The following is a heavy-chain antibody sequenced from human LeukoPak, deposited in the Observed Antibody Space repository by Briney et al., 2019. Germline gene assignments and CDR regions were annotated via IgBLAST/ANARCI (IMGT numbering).Heavy chain of an antibody. CDR3: ARARGLGELSLLGY. CDR2: IIPIFGTA. D-gene: IGHD3-16*02. Sequence: SVKVSCKASGYTFTSYAMHWVRQAPGQGLEWMGGIIPIFGTANYAQKFQGRVTITADESTSTAYMELSSLRSEDTAVYYCARARGLGELSLLGYWGQGTLVTVSS. V-gene: IGHV1-69*13. CDR1: GYTFTSYA. J-gene: IGHJ4*02.